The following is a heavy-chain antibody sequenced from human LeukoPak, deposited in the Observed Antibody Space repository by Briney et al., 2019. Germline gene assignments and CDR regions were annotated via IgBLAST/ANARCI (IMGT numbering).Heavy chain of an antibody. V-gene: IGHV3-20*04. Sequence: GGSLRLSCAASGFTFDDYGMSCVRQAPGKGLEWVSGIDRNGDSTGYADSVEGRFTISRDNAKNSLYLQMNSLRAEDTAVYYCARDFANWGQGALVTVSS. CDR3: ARDFAN. J-gene: IGHJ4*02. CDR1: GFTFDDYG. CDR2: IDRNGDST.